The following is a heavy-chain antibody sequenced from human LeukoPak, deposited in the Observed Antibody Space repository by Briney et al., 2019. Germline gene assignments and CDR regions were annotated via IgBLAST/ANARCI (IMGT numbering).Heavy chain of an antibody. D-gene: IGHD2-8*01. CDR3: ARRNGVQGYFDY. CDR2: ISHSGST. Sequence: PSETLSLTXAVSGYSISSGYYWGWIRQPPGKGLEWIGYISHSGSTYYNPSLKSRVTISRDTSKNQFSLKLSSVTAADTAVYYCARRNGVQGYFDYWGQGTLVTVSS. J-gene: IGHJ4*02. CDR1: GYSISSGYY. V-gene: IGHV4-38-2*01.